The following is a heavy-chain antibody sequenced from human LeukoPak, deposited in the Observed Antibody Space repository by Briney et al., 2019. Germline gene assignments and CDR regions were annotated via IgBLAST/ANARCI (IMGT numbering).Heavy chain of an antibody. CDR2: MYYSGST. CDR3: ARDSMIVAPYGALDI. Sequence: SETLSLTCTVSGGSIISSNYYWGWIRQPPGKGLEWIGSMYYSGSTHYNPSLKSRVTISVDMSKNQFSLRLSSVTAADTAVYYCARDSMIVAPYGALDIWGQETMVTVSS. V-gene: IGHV4-39*07. J-gene: IGHJ3*02. D-gene: IGHD3-22*01. CDR1: GGSIISSNYY.